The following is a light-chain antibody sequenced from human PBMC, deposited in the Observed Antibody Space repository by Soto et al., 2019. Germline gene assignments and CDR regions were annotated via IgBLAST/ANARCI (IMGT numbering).Light chain of an antibody. CDR3: QQRSSWPIT. CDR2: GAS. V-gene: IGKV3-11*01. CDR1: QSVSSN. J-gene: IGKJ5*01. Sequence: EIVMTQSPATLSVSPGERAPLSCRASQSVSSNLAWYQQKPGQAPRLLIYGASTRATGIPARFSGSGSGTDFTLTISSLEPEDFAVYYCQQRSSWPITFGQGTRLEIK.